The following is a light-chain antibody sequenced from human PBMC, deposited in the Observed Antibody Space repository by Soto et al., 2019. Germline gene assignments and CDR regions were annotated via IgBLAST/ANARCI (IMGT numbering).Light chain of an antibody. Sequence: DVQMTHSPSSLSASVGDRDTITCRASQGISNYLAWYQQNPGKVPKLLIYAASTLQSVVPSRFSGSRSGIACTHTISNLQPEDGATHYWQKYNSFSNTFGRGTRLEIK. CDR3: QKYNSFSNT. V-gene: IGKV1-27*01. CDR2: AAS. CDR1: QGISNY. J-gene: IGKJ5*01.